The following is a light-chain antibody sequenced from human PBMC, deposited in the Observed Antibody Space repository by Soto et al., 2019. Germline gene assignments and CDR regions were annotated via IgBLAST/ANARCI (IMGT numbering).Light chain of an antibody. V-gene: IGKV1-5*03. Sequence: DIQMTQSPSTLSASVGDRVTITCRASQSISSWLAWYQQRPGKAPKVLIYKASNLESGVPSRFSGSGSGTEFTLTISSLQPDDFATYYCQQYKSYPCTFGQGTKLEIK. CDR1: QSISSW. CDR2: KAS. CDR3: QQYKSYPCT. J-gene: IGKJ2*02.